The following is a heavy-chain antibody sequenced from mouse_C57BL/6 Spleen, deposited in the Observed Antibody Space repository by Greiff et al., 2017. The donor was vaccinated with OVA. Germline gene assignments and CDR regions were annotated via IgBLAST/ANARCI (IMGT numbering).Heavy chain of an antibody. CDR2: INPGSGGT. CDR1: GYAFTNYL. V-gene: IGHV1-54*01. J-gene: IGHJ1*03. D-gene: IGHD1-1*01. Sequence: VQLQESGAELVRPGTSVKVSRKASGYAFTNYLIEWVKQRPGQGLEWIGVINPGSGGTNYNEKFKGKATLTADKSSSTAYMQLSSLTSEDSAVYFCARNYYGSSYWYFDVWGTGTTVTVSS. CDR3: ARNYYGSSYWYFDV.